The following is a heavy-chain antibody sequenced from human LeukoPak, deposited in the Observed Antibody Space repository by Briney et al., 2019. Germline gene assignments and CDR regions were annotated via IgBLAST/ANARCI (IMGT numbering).Heavy chain of an antibody. J-gene: IGHJ4*02. V-gene: IGHV4-39*01. CDR3: VSHAYSSSFDY. D-gene: IGHD6-13*01. CDR1: GGSIISSSYY. Sequence: TSETLSLTCTVSGGSIISSSYYWGWIRQPPGKGLEWIGSIYSSGSTYYNPSLKSRRTISVDTSKNQFSLKVSSVTAADTAVYFCVSHAYSSSFDYWGQRTLVTVSS. CDR2: IYSSGST.